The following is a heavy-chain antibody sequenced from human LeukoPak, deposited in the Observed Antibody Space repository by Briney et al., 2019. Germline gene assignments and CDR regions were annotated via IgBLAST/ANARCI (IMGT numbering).Heavy chain of an antibody. Sequence: PSQTLSLACAVSGGSISSCGYSWSWIRQPPGKGLEWIGYIYHSGSTYYNPSLKSRVTISVDRSKNQFSLKLSSVTAADTAVYYCARASPYDFWSGGEGPIAFDYWGQGTLVTVSS. J-gene: IGHJ4*02. D-gene: IGHD3-3*01. CDR3: ARASPYDFWSGGEGPIAFDY. CDR1: GGSISSCGYS. CDR2: IYHSGST. V-gene: IGHV4-30-2*01.